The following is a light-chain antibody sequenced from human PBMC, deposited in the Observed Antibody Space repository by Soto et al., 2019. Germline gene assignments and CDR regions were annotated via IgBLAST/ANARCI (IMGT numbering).Light chain of an antibody. Sequence: EIVLTQSPASLSVSPGERATLSCRASQTVYNNYLAWYQQKPGQAPRLLMYAVSTRATGIPARFSGSGSGTEFTLTISSLQSEDFASYYCQQYSSWPFTFGQGTRLEIK. CDR3: QQYSSWPFT. CDR2: AVS. V-gene: IGKV3-15*01. CDR1: QTVYNNY. J-gene: IGKJ5*01.